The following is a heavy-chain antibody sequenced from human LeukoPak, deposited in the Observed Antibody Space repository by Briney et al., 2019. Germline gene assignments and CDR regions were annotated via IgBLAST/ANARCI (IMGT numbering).Heavy chain of an antibody. CDR2: IYYSGST. CDR1: GGSISSSSYS. J-gene: IGHJ6*02. Sequence: SETLSLTCTVSGGSISSSSYSWGWIRQPPGKGLEWIGSIYYSGSTYYNPSLKSRVTISVDTSKNQFSLKLSSVTAADTAVYYCARQMYYYGSGSPFYYYYGMDVWGQGTTVTVSS. V-gene: IGHV4-39*01. CDR3: ARQMYYYGSGSPFYYYYGMDV. D-gene: IGHD3-10*01.